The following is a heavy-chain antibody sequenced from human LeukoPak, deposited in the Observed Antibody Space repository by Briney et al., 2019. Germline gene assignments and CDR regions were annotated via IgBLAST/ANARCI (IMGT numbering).Heavy chain of an antibody. CDR2: MNPNSGNT. D-gene: IGHD1-26*01. CDR3: ARAEASRSSGKILGY. V-gene: IGHV1-8*01. J-gene: IGHJ4*02. Sequence: HVASVKVSCKASGYTFTSYDINWVRQATGQGPEWMGWMNPNSGNTGYAEKFQGRVTMTRNTSISTAYMELSSLTSEDTAVYYCARAEASRSSGKILGYWGQGTLVTVSS. CDR1: GYTFTSYD.